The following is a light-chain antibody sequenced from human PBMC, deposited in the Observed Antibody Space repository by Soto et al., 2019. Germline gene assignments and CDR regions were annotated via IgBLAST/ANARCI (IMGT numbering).Light chain of an antibody. V-gene: IGKV3-15*01. CDR2: AAS. CDR1: QSVSSA. J-gene: IGKJ5*01. Sequence: IVMTQSPATLSVSARERATLTCRASQSVSSALAWYQQKPGQAPRLLIYAASTRATGIPARFSGSGSETDFTLTISSLQSEDFAVYYCQQYYDWPRTFGQGTRLEI. CDR3: QQYYDWPRT.